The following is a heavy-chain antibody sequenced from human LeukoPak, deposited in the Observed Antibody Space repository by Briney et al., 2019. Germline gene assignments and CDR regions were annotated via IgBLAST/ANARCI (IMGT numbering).Heavy chain of an antibody. D-gene: IGHD2-15*01. V-gene: IGHV1-18*01. CDR1: GYTFTSYG. J-gene: IGHJ4*02. CDR2: ISAYNGNT. Sequence: ASVKVSCKASGYTFTSYGISWVRQAPGQGLEWMGWISAYNGNTNYAQKLQGRVTMTTDTSTSTAYMELRSLRSEDTAVYYCARDCSGGSCSDYWGQGTLVTVSS. CDR3: ARDCSGGSCSDY.